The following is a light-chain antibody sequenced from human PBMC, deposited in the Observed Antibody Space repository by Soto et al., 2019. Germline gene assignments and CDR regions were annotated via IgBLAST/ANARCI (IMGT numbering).Light chain of an antibody. Sequence: EIVLTQSPGTLSLSPGERATLSCRASQSVSSSYLAWYQQKPGQAPRLLIYGASSRATGIPDRFSGSGSGTDFTITISRLEPEDFAGYYCQQYGSSPGYTFGQGTKLEIK. CDR2: GAS. V-gene: IGKV3-20*01. CDR1: QSVSSSY. CDR3: QQYGSSPGYT. J-gene: IGKJ2*01.